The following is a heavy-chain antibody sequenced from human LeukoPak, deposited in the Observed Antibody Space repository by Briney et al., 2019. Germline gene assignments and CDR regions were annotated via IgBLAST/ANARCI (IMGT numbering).Heavy chain of an antibody. CDR2: ISYDGSNK. D-gene: IGHD4-23*01. Sequence: PGGSLRLSCEASGFTFSSYAMHWVRQAPGKGLEWVAVISYDGSNKYYADSVKGRFTISRDNSKNTLYLQMNSLRAEDTAVYYCARAFYDYGGNSFAFDIWGQGTMVTVSS. V-gene: IGHV3-30*04. CDR3: ARAFYDYGGNSFAFDI. J-gene: IGHJ3*02. CDR1: GFTFSSYA.